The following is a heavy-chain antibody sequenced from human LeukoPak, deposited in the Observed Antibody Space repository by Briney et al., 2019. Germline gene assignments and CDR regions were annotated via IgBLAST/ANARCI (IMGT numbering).Heavy chain of an antibody. CDR2: IFSSGNT. CDR3: AREGGGFDY. V-gene: IGHV4-4*07. D-gene: IGHD3-16*01. Sequence: ASETLSLTCGVSGGSISSYSWSWIRQPAGKGLDWIGRIFSSGNTKYNPSLKSRVIMSVDTSRNQFSLKVTSVTAADTAVYYCAREGGGFDYWGQGTMVTVSS. CDR1: GGSISSYS. J-gene: IGHJ4*02.